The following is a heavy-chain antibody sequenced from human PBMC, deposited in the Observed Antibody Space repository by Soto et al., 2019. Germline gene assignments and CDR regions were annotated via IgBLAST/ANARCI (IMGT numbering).Heavy chain of an antibody. CDR1: GGSINSRNW. Sequence: QVQLQESGPGLVKPSGTLSLTCAVSGGSINSRNWWSWVRQPPGKGLEWIGEIYHDGTTNYNPSLKSXXTXFXXKSKTPFSLRLSSVTAADTALYYCASSGPVFGMDVWGQGTTVTVSS. CDR3: ASSGPVFGMDV. CDR2: IYHDGTT. V-gene: IGHV4-4*02. J-gene: IGHJ6*02. D-gene: IGHD3-10*01.